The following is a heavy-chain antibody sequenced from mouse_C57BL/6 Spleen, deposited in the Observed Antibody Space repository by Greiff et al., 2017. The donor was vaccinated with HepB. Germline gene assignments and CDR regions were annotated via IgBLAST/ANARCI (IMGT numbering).Heavy chain of an antibody. J-gene: IGHJ2*01. Sequence: EVKVVESGGGLVQPGGSMKLSCVASGFTFSNYWMNWVRQSPEKGLEWVAQIRLKSDNYATHYAESVKGRFTISRDDSKSSVYLQMNNLRAEDTGIYYCTAIYYYGSSRDYWGQGTTLTVSS. CDR3: TAIYYYGSSRDY. CDR1: GFTFSNYW. V-gene: IGHV6-3*01. D-gene: IGHD1-1*01. CDR2: IRLKSDNYAT.